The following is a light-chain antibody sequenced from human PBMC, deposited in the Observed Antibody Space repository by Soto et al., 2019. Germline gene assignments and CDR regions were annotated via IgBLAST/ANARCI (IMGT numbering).Light chain of an antibody. CDR3: SAYTARSTLV. CDR1: SSDVGSYNL. J-gene: IGLJ3*02. Sequence: QSALTQPASVSGSPGQSITISCTGTSSDVGSYNLVSWYQHHPGKAPKVMLYEGSKRPSGVSNRFSGSKSGNTASLTISGLQPEDEGDYYCSAYTARSTLVFGGGTKLTVL. CDR2: EGS. V-gene: IGLV2-14*02.